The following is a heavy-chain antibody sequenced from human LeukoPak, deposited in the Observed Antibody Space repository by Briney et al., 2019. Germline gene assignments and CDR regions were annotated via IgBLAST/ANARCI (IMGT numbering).Heavy chain of an antibody. Sequence: SETLSLTCTVSGYSITSDYSWGWIRQSPGMGLEWMGSISHSGTTYYSPSLKSRIDISLDTSKNQVSLRLNSVTAADTAVYYCARDRSYGIHDYWGQGTLVTVSS. CDR2: ISHSGTT. D-gene: IGHD4-17*01. V-gene: IGHV4-38-2*02. CDR1: GYSITSDYS. CDR3: ARDRSYGIHDY. J-gene: IGHJ4*02.